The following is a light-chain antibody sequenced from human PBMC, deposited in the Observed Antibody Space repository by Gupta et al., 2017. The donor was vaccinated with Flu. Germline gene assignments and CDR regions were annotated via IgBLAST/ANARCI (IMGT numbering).Light chain of an antibody. CDR1: GLSTRF. Sequence: YELTQPPSVSVSPGQTARITCSGDGLSTRFAYWYQQKPGQAPVLVIYRDTERPSGIPERFSAYNSGTKVTLTITVVQAEDEADDYCQYADTRGTNDVFGSGTKLTVL. J-gene: IGLJ1*01. CDR2: RDT. CDR3: QYADTRGTNDV. V-gene: IGLV3-25*02.